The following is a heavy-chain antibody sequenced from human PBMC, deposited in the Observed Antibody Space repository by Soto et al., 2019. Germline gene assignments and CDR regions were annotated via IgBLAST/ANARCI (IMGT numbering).Heavy chain of an antibody. CDR1: GFTVSSNY. CDR2: IYSGGST. V-gene: IGHV3-53*01. Sequence: GGSLRLSCAASGFTVSSNYMSWVRQAPGKGLEWVSVIYSGGSTYYADSVKGRFTISRDNSKNTLYPQMNSLRAEDTAVYYCARVHRSIAAAGLYFDYWGQGTLVTVSS. CDR3: ARVHRSIAAAGLYFDY. J-gene: IGHJ4*02. D-gene: IGHD6-13*01.